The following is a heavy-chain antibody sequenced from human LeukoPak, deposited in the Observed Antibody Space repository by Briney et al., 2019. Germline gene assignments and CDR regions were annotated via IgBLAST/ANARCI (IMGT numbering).Heavy chain of an antibody. V-gene: IGHV4-59*01. CDR2: IFASGST. D-gene: IGHD1-14*01. CDR3: ARDQRYIDN. J-gene: IGHJ4*02. Sequence: SQTLSLTCTVSGGSISSYSWSWIRQPPGKALEWIGYIFASGSTNYTPSLKSRVTISVDTSKNQLSLKLSSVPAADTAVYYCARDQRYIDNWGQGTLVTVSS. CDR1: GGSISSYS.